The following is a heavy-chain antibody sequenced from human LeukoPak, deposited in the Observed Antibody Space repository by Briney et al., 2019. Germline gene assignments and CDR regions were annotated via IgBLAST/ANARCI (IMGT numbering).Heavy chain of an antibody. D-gene: IGHD3-3*01. Sequence: GGSLRLSCAASGFTFSSYVMIWVRQAPGKGLVWVSRINSDGSSTSYADSVKGRFTISRDNAKNTLYLQMNSLRAEDTAVYYCARDLGGSGYESYFDYWGQGTLVTVSS. CDR3: ARDLGGSGYESYFDY. CDR1: GFTFSSYV. V-gene: IGHV3-74*01. CDR2: INSDGSST. J-gene: IGHJ4*02.